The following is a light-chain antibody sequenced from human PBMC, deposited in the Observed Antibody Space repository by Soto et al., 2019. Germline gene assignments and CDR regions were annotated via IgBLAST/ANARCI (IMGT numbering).Light chain of an antibody. CDR1: QSISTY. CDR3: QQTYSAPTIT. CDR2: AAS. Sequence: DIHMTQSPSSLSASIGDRVTISCRASQSISTYLNWYQQKPGKVPNLLIYAASTLQSGVPSRFSGRGSETAFTLTISSLQHGEFATYYFQQTYSAPTITFGGRTRLEIK. J-gene: IGKJ5*01. V-gene: IGKV1-39*01.